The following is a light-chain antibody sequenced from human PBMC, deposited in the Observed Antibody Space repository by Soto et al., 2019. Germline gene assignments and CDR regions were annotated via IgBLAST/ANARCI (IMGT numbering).Light chain of an antibody. Sequence: TQSPSTLSASIGDRATLSCRASQNISRSLAWYQQKPGQAPRLLIYDASNRATGIPARFSGSGSGTDFTLTISSLEPEDFAVYYCQQRSNWPPITFGQGTRLEIK. CDR1: QNISRS. CDR2: DAS. CDR3: QQRSNWPPIT. J-gene: IGKJ5*01. V-gene: IGKV3-11*01.